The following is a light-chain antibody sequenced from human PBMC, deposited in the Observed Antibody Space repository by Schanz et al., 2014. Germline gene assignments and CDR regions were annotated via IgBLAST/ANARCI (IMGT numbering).Light chain of an antibody. Sequence: ENVLTQSPGTLSLSPGERATLSCRASQSVSNSYLTWYQQKPGQAPRLLIYGASSRATGIPDRFSGSGSGTDFTLTISKLEPEDFAVYYCQQFGSSPWTFGQGTRVEI. CDR2: GAS. CDR1: QSVSNSY. V-gene: IGKV3-20*01. J-gene: IGKJ1*01. CDR3: QQFGSSPWT.